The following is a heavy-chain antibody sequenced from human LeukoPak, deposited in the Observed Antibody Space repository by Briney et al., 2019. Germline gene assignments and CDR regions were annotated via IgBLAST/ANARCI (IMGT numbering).Heavy chain of an antibody. V-gene: IGHV4-61*08. CDR1: GGSISSGGYY. CDR2: IHYTGGT. J-gene: IGHJ6*02. Sequence: PSETLSLTCTASGGSISSGGYYWSWIRQHPGKGLEWMGYIHYTGGTNYNPSLKSRVTISVDMSKNQFSLKLTSVTAADTAVYYCARDFVGAKYYGMDVWGQGTTITVSS. CDR3: ARDFVGAKYYGMDV. D-gene: IGHD1-26*01.